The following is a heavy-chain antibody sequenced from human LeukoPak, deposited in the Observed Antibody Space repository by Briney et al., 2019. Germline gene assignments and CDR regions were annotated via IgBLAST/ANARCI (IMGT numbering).Heavy chain of an antibody. CDR1: GYTFTGYY. V-gene: IGHV1-2*06. Sequence: ASVKVSCKASGYTFTGYYMHWVRQAPGQGLEWMGRINPNSGGTNYAQKFQGRVTMTRDTSISTAYMELSRLRSDDTAVYYCVRVGGITMVRDVSWFSWFDPWGQGTLVTVSS. J-gene: IGHJ5*02. CDR3: VRVGGITMVRDVSWFSWFDP. D-gene: IGHD3-10*01. CDR2: INPNSGGT.